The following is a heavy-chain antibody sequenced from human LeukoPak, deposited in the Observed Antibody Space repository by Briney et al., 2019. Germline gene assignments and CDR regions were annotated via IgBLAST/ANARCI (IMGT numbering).Heavy chain of an antibody. CDR1: GGSISSSSYY. D-gene: IGHD6-19*01. V-gene: IGHV4-39*01. J-gene: IGHJ4*02. CDR3: ARRPYNSAFFDY. CDR2: IYYSGST. Sequence: PSETPSLTCTVSGGSISSSSYYWGWIRQPPGKGLDWIGMIYYSGSTYYNASLQSRVSISVDTSKNQFSLTLSTVTAADTAVYYCARRPYNSAFFDYWGQGTLVTVSS.